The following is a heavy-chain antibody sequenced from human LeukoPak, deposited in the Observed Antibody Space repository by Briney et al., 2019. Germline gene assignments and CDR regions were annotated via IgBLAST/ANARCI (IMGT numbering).Heavy chain of an antibody. V-gene: IGHV1-18*01. D-gene: IGHD1-14*01. Sequence: ASAKVSCKASGYSFTRYGISWVRQAPGQGLEWMGWISTYKGNTNYAQKLQGRVTMTTDTSTNTAYMELRSLRSDDTAVYYCARDRSRSTGFDPWGQGTLVTVSS. J-gene: IGHJ5*02. CDR2: ISTYKGNT. CDR3: ARDRSRSTGFDP. CDR1: GYSFTRYG.